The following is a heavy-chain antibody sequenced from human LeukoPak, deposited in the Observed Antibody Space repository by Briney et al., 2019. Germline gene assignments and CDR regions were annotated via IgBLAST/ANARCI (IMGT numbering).Heavy chain of an antibody. Sequence: SVKVSCKASGGSLSSYAISWVRQAPGQGLEWMGRIIPILGIANYAQKFQGRVTITADKSTSTAYMELSSLRSEDTALYYCARPESSSGRVEFYYYYYYGMDVWGQGTTVTVSS. CDR1: GGSLSSYA. V-gene: IGHV1-69*04. D-gene: IGHD6-6*01. CDR2: IIPILGIA. CDR3: ARPESSSGRVEFYYYYYYGMDV. J-gene: IGHJ6*02.